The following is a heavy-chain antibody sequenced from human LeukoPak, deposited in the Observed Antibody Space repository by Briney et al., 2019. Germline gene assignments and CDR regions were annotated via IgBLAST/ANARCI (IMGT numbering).Heavy chain of an antibody. J-gene: IGHJ4*02. D-gene: IGHD6-19*01. CDR3: AKDLSSSGFRIDY. CDR1: GFTFSSHA. CDR2: ISDSGVST. V-gene: IGHV3-23*01. Sequence: GGSLRLSCAASGFTFSSHAMSWVRQAAGKALEWVSTISDSGVSTYYADSVKGRFTISRDNSKNTLYMQMNSLRAGDTAVYYCAKDLSSSGFRIDYWGQGTLVTVSS.